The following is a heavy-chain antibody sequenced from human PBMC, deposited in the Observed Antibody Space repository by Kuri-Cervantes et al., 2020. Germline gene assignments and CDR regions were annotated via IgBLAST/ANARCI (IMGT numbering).Heavy chain of an antibody. CDR1: GFTFSSYG. V-gene: IGHV3-30*02. CDR3: AKDRYGDYGFDY. J-gene: IGHJ4*02. CDR2: IRYDGSNK. D-gene: IGHD4-17*01. Sequence: GESLKISCAASGFTFSSYGMHWVRQAPGKGLEWVAFIRYDGSNKYYGDSVKGRFTISRDNSKNTLYLQMNSLRAEDTAVYYCAKDRYGDYGFDYWGQGTLVTVSS.